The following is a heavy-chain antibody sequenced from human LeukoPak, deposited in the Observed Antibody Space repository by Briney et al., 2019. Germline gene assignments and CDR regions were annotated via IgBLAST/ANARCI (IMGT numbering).Heavy chain of an antibody. J-gene: IGHJ4*02. CDR1: GYTFTGYY. CDR3: ARVATIRNYFDY. D-gene: IGHD5-12*01. V-gene: IGHV1-2*02. Sequence: ASVKVSCKASGYTFTGYYMHWVRQAPGQGLEWMGWINPNSGGTNYAQKFQGRVTMTRDTSISTAYMELSRLRSDDTAVYHCARVATIRNYFDYWGQGTLVTVSS. CDR2: INPNSGGT.